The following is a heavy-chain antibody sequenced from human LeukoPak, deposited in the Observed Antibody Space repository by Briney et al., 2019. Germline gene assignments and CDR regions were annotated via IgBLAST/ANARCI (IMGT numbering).Heavy chain of an antibody. CDR3: ARDEEPTNSGYDQWGNFFDY. CDR2: ISSSSSYI. Sequence: GGSLRLSCAASGFTFSSYSMNWVRQAPGKGLEWVSSISSSSSYIYYADSVKGRFTISRDNSKNTLYLQMNSLRAEDTAVYYCARDEEPTNSGYDQWGNFFDYWGQGTLVTVSS. V-gene: IGHV3-21*01. CDR1: GFTFSSYS. J-gene: IGHJ4*02. D-gene: IGHD5-12*01.